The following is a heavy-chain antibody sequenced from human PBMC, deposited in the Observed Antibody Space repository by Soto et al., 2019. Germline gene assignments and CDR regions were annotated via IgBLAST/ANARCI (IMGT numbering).Heavy chain of an antibody. J-gene: IGHJ4*02. D-gene: IGHD4-17*01. CDR1: GFTFSSYA. Sequence: PGGSLRLSCAASGFTFSSYAMSWVRQAPGKGLEWVSAISGSGGSTYYADSVKGRFTISRDNSKNTLYLQMNSLRAEDTAVYYCAKVHDYGDYAPYYFDYWGQGTLVTVSS. CDR3: AKVHDYGDYAPYYFDY. V-gene: IGHV3-23*01. CDR2: ISGSGGST.